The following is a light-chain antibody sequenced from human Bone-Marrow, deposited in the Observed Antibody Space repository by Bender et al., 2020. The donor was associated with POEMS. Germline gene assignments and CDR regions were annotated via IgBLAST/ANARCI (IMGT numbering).Light chain of an antibody. Sequence: QSALTQPRSVSGSPGQSVTISCTGTSSDIGSYELVSWYQQDPGKAPKLMIYEVTKRPSGVSNRFSGSKSGNTASLTISGLQAEDEADYYCCSYAGSRPLVFGTGTKVTVL. CDR2: EVT. V-gene: IGLV2-23*02. CDR1: SSDIGSYEL. J-gene: IGLJ1*01. CDR3: CSYAGSRPLV.